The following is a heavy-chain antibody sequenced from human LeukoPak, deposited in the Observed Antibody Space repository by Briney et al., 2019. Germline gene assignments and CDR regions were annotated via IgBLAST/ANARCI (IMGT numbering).Heavy chain of an antibody. D-gene: IGHD3-10*01. V-gene: IGHV4-34*01. Sequence: PSETLSLTCAVYGGSFSGYHWSWIRQPPGKGLEWIGEINHSGSTNYNPSLKSRVTISVDTSKNHFSLKLTSVTAADTAVFYCARNIRGALDYWGQGTLVTVSS. J-gene: IGHJ4*02. CDR2: INHSGST. CDR3: ARNIRGALDY. CDR1: GGSFSGYH.